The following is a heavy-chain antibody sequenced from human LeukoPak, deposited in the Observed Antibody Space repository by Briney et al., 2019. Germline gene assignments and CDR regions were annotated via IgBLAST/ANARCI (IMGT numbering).Heavy chain of an antibody. CDR3: AKDPLGYSSGWYDY. Sequence: PGGSLRLSCAASGFTFSSYGMHWVRQAPGKGLEWVAVIWYDGSNKYYADSVKGRFTISRDNSKNTLYLQMNSLRAEDTAVYYCAKDPLGYSSGWYDYWGQGTLVTVSS. J-gene: IGHJ4*02. CDR2: IWYDGSNK. CDR1: GFTFSSYG. V-gene: IGHV3-30*02. D-gene: IGHD6-19*01.